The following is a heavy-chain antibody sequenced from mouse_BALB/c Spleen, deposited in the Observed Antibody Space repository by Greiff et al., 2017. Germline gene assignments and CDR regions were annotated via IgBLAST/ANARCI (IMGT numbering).Heavy chain of an antibody. V-gene: IGHV14-3*02. CDR3: ARSEDYGSSPFAY. Sequence: VQLKESGAELVKPGASVKLSCTASGFNIKDTYMHWVKQRPEQGLEWIGRIDPANGNTKYDPKFQGKATITADTSSNTAYLQLSSLTSEDTAVYYCARSEDYGSSPFAYGGQGTLVTVSA. CDR2: IDPANGNT. D-gene: IGHD1-1*01. J-gene: IGHJ3*01. CDR1: GFNIKDTY.